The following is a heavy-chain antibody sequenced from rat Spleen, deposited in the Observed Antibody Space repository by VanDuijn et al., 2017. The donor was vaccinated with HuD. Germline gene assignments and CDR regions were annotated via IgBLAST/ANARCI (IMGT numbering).Heavy chain of an antibody. CDR1: GFTFSTYG. CDR2: ITTSGGHT. Sequence: EVQLVESGGGLVQPGRSLKLSCTASGFTFSTYGMAWVRQTPTKGLEWVASITTSGGHTYYRDSVKGRFTVSRDNTKSTLYLQMDSLRSEDTATYYCGRHAGYYSGDYVLDAWGQGASVTVSS. J-gene: IGHJ4*01. V-gene: IGHV5S13*01. D-gene: IGHD1-1*01. CDR3: GRHAGYYSGDYVLDA.